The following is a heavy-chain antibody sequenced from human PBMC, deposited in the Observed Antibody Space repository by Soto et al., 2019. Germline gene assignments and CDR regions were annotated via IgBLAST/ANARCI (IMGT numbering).Heavy chain of an antibody. CDR1: GYTFTSYG. J-gene: IGHJ6*02. V-gene: IGHV1-18*01. D-gene: IGHD3-3*02. Sequence: ASVKVSCKASGYTFTSYGISWVRQAPGQGLEWMGWISAYNGNTNYAQKLQGRVTMTTDTSTSTAYMELRSLRSDDTAVYYCARDRPFFDHGYYYYGMDVWGQGTTVTVSS. CDR2: ISAYNGNT. CDR3: ARDRPFFDHGYYYYGMDV.